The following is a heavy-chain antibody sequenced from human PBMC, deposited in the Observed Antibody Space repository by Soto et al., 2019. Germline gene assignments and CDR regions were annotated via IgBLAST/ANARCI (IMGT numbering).Heavy chain of an antibody. CDR1: GGTFSSYA. D-gene: IGHD4-17*01. CDR2: IIPIFGTA. V-gene: IGHV1-69*01. CDR3: ARTRETTVTTLAPFDY. J-gene: IGHJ4*02. Sequence: QVQLVQSGAEVKKPGSSVKVSCKASGGTFSSYAITWVRQAPGQGLEWMGGIIPIFGTANYAQKFQGRVTITADESTSTAYMELSSLTAEDTAVYYCARTRETTVTTLAPFDYCGQGTLVTVSS.